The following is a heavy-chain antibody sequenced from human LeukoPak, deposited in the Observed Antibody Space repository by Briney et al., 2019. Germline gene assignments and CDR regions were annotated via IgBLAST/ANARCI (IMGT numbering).Heavy chain of an antibody. J-gene: IGHJ4*02. V-gene: IGHV3-74*01. CDR1: GLTFSSHW. D-gene: IGHD4-17*01. CDR2: ITNDGSST. CDR3: AKFWSTVTNYYFDY. Sequence: PGGSLRLSCAASGLTFSSHWMHWVRQAPGKGLVWVSRITNDGSSTTYADSVKGRFTISRDNAKNMLYLQVNSLRAEDTAVYYCAKFWSTVTNYYFDYWGQGTLVTVSS.